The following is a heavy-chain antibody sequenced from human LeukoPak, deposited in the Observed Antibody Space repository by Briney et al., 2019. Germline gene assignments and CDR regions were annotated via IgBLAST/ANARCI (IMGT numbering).Heavy chain of an antibody. Sequence: GESLKISCKGSGYSFTNYWIGWVRQMPGKGLEWMGIIYPGDSDTRYSPSFQGQVTISADKSISTAYLQWCSLKASDTAMYYCATYYYDSSGYYPYFDYWGQGTLVTVSS. CDR3: ATYYYDSSGYYPYFDY. J-gene: IGHJ4*02. CDR1: GYSFTNYW. CDR2: IYPGDSDT. D-gene: IGHD3-22*01. V-gene: IGHV5-51*01.